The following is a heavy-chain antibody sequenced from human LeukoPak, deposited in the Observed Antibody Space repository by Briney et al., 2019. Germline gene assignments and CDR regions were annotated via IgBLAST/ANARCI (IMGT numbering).Heavy chain of an antibody. Sequence: PSETLSLXCTVSGGSISSSSYYWGWSRQPPGKGLEWIGSIYYSGSTYYNPSLKSRVTISVDTSKNQFSLKLSSVTAADTAVYYCARQSGMKATYYFDYWGQGTLVTVSS. CDR1: GGSISSSSYY. J-gene: IGHJ4*02. CDR3: ARQSGMKATYYFDY. V-gene: IGHV4-39*01. D-gene: IGHD6-13*01. CDR2: IYYSGST.